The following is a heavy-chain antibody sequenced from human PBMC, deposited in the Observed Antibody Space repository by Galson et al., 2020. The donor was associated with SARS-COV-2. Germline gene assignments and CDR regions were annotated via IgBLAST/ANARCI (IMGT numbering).Heavy chain of an antibody. Sequence: VESLKISCKGSRYSFTSYWIGWVRQMPGKGLEWMGIIYPGDSDTRYSPSFQGQVTISADKSISTAYLQWSSLKASDTAMYYCARVVPAYDFWSGYYFDYWGQGTLVTVSS. J-gene: IGHJ4*02. CDR3: ARVVPAYDFWSGYYFDY. CDR2: IYPGDSDT. D-gene: IGHD3-3*01. V-gene: IGHV5-51*01. CDR1: RYSFTSYW.